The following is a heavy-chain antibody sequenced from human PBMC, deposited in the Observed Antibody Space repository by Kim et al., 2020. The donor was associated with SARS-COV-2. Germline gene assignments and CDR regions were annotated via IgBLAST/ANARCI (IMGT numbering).Heavy chain of an antibody. J-gene: IGHJ5*02. Sequence: ASVKVSCKVSGYTLTELSMHWVRQAPGKGLEWMGGFDLEDGETIYAQKFQGRVTMTEDTSTDTAYMELSSLRSEDTAVYYCATGAAAGKSNWFDPWGQGTLVTVSS. D-gene: IGHD6-13*01. CDR2: FDLEDGET. V-gene: IGHV1-24*01. CDR1: GYTLTELS. CDR3: ATGAAAGKSNWFDP.